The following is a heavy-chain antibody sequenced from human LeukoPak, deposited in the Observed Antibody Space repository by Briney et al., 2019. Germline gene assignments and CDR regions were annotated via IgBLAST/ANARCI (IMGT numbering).Heavy chain of an antibody. CDR1: GFTFSSYG. CDR3: AKDYSGIVVVITEEYYFDY. CDR2: IRYDGSNK. D-gene: IGHD3-22*01. V-gene: IGHV3-30*02. J-gene: IGHJ4*02. Sequence: PGGSLRLSCAASGFTFSSYGMHWVRQAPGKGLEWVAFIRYDGSNKYYADSVKGRFTISRDNSKNTLYLQMNSLRAEDTAVYYCAKDYSGIVVVITEEYYFDYWGQGTLVTVSS.